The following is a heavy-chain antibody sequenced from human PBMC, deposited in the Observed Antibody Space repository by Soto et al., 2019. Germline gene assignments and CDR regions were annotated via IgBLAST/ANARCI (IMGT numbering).Heavy chain of an antibody. Sequence: SETLSLTCTVSGGSISSGGYYWSWIRQHPGRGLEWIGYIYYNGNTYYNPSLKSRVTVSVDTSKNQFSLNVRSVAAADTAVYYCARCSLVVIPVPGFDPWGQGTLVTVSS. J-gene: IGHJ5*02. V-gene: IGHV4-31*03. CDR1: GGSISSGGYY. CDR2: IYYNGNT. D-gene: IGHD2-15*01. CDR3: ARCSLVVIPVPGFDP.